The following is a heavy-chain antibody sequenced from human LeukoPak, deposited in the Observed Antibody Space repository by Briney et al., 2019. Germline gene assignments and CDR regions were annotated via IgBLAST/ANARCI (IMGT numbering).Heavy chain of an antibody. CDR3: ARALNPLRFLGDAFDI. D-gene: IGHD3-3*01. CDR2: ISAYNGNT. J-gene: IGHJ3*02. Sequence: GASVKVSCKASGYTFTSYGISWVRQAPGQGLEWMGWISAYNGNTNYAQKLQGRVTMTTDTSTSTAYMELRSLRSDDTAVYYCARALNPLRFLGDAFDIWGQGTMVTVSS. V-gene: IGHV1-18*01. CDR1: GYTFTSYG.